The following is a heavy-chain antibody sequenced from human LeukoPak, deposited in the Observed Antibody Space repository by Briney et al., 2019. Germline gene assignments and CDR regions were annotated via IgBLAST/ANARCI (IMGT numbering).Heavy chain of an antibody. D-gene: IGHD6-19*01. CDR3: ARGRSGWYRPNIYYFDY. CDR1: GGSLSGYY. V-gene: IGHV4-34*01. J-gene: IGHJ4*02. Sequence: SETLSLTCAVYGGSLSGYYWSWIRQPPGKGLEWIGEINHSGSTNYNPSLKSRVTISVDTSKNQFSLKLSSVTAADTAVYYCARGRSGWYRPNIYYFDYWGQGTLVTVSS. CDR2: INHSGST.